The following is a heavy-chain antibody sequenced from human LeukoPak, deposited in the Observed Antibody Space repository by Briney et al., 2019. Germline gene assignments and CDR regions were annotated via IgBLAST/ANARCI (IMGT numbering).Heavy chain of an antibody. CDR1: GGTFSNYP. D-gene: IGHD2-2*01. CDR2: LKPSFGTA. CDR3: ARGPQYCSSTSCYANYYYYYGMDV. Sequence: ASVKVSCKASGGTFSNYPVTWVRQAPGQGLEWMGGLKPSFGTANYAQKFQGRVTITADESTSTAYMELSSLRSEDTAVYYCARGPQYCSSTSCYANYYYYYGMDVWGQGTTVTVSS. J-gene: IGHJ6*02. V-gene: IGHV1-69*01.